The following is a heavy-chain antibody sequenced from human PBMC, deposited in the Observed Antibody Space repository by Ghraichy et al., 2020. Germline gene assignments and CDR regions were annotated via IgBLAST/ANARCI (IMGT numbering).Heavy chain of an antibody. D-gene: IGHD2-15*01. V-gene: IGHV4-39*07. J-gene: IGHJ4*02. CDR2: FYSGGST. CDR3: VRADDIVVVGYFDR. CDR1: GASISRRNYY. Sequence: SQTLSLTCTVSGASISRRNYYWGWIRQPPGKGLEWIGHFYSGGSTYYNPSLKSRVAISFDTPKNQFSLKVNSLTAADTAVYYCVRADDIVVVGYFDRWGQGILVTVSS.